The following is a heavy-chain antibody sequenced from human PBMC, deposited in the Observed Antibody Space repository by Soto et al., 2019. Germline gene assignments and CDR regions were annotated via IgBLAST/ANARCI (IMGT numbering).Heavy chain of an antibody. CDR1: GYTFTSYG. CDR3: ARAMTTVVTGFDY. J-gene: IGHJ4*02. D-gene: IGHD4-17*01. CDR2: INPNSGGT. Sequence: ASVKVSCKASGYTFTSYGISWVRQAPGQGLEWMGWINPNSGGTNYAQKFQGRVTITADESTSTAYMELSSLRSEDTAVYYCARAMTTVVTGFDYWGQGTLVTVSS. V-gene: IGHV1-18*01.